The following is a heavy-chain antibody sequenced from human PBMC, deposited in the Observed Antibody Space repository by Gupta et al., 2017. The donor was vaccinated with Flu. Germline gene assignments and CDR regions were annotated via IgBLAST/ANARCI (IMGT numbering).Heavy chain of an antibody. J-gene: IGHJ3*02. CDR2: LKSEADGGTA. D-gene: IGHD3-10*01. V-gene: IGHV3-15*01. Sequence: EVQLLESGGGCVKPGGSLRLSCAASGFSFSSAYMNWVRQAPGKGLEWVGRLKSEADGGTADYGPPVKGRFTISRDDSKNTLWLQMNSLRTEDTAVYYCTTDSSGGITFDIWGQGTPVTVST. CDR3: TTDSSGGITFDI. CDR1: GFSFSSAY.